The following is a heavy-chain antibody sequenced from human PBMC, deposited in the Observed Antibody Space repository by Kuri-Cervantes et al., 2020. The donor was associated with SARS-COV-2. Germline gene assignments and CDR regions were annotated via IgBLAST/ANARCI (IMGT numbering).Heavy chain of an antibody. J-gene: IGHJ4*02. CDR3: AREGDY. Sequence: GESLKISCAASGFTFSSYAMSWVRQAPGKGLEWVSAISGSGGSTYYADSVKDRFTISRDNSKNSLYLQMNSLRAEDTALYYCAREGDYWGQGTLVTVSS. CDR1: GFTFSSYA. CDR2: ISGSGGST. V-gene: IGHV3-23*01.